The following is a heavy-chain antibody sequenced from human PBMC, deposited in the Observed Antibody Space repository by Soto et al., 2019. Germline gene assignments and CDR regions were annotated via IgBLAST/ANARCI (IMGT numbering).Heavy chain of an antibody. CDR2: IESDGSSK. V-gene: IGHV3-74*01. CDR1: GFIFGNYW. Sequence: EVQLVESGGGLVQPGGSLRLSCAASGFIFGNYWMHWVRQDPGKGLVWVSRIESDGSSKRYEDSVKGRFTISRDNAKKTLYLQMNRLRAEDTAVYFCASDMHGEGSFVLYGMDVWGRGTTVTVSS. J-gene: IGHJ6*02. CDR3: ASDMHGEGSFVLYGMDV. D-gene: IGHD3-10*01.